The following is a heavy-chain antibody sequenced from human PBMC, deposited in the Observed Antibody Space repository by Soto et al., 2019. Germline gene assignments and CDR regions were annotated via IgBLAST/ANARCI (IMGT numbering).Heavy chain of an antibody. Sequence: GGSLRLSCAASGFTFSSYGMHWVRQAPGKGLEWVAVISCDGSNKYYADSVKGRFTISRDNSKNTLYLQMNSLRAEDTAVYYCAKEAQPWGSPFDYWGQGTLVTVSS. CDR2: ISCDGSNK. CDR3: AKEAQPWGSPFDY. J-gene: IGHJ4*02. CDR1: GFTFSSYG. D-gene: IGHD3-16*01. V-gene: IGHV3-30*18.